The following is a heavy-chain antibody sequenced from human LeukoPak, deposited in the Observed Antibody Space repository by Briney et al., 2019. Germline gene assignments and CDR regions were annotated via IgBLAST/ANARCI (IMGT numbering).Heavy chain of an antibody. CDR2: ISWNSGSI. D-gene: IGHD3-22*01. V-gene: IGHV3-9*01. CDR1: GFTFDDYA. CDR3: AKDEGDSSGYHLVYYFDY. J-gene: IGHJ4*02. Sequence: QPGRSLRLSCAASGFTFDDYAMHWVRQAPGKGLEWVSGISWNSGSIGYADSVKGRFTISRDNAKNSLYLQMNSLRAEDTALYYCAKDEGDSSGYHLVYYFDYWGQGTLVTVSS.